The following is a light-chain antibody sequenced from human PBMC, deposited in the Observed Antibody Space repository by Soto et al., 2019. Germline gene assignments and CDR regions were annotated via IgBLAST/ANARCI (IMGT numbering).Light chain of an antibody. CDR1: SSDVGGYNS. V-gene: IGLV2-14*01. J-gene: IGLJ2*01. Sequence: QSALTQPASVSGSPGQSITISCTGTSSDVGGYNSVSWFQQHPGKAPKLIIYEVTNRPSGVSNRFSGSKSGNTASLTISGLQAEDEADYYCASYATTGTVIFGGGTKLTVL. CDR2: EVT. CDR3: ASYATTGTVI.